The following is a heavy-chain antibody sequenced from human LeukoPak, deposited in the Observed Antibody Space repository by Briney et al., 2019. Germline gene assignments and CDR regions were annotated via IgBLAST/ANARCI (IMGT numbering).Heavy chain of an antibody. J-gene: IGHJ6*03. CDR1: GYSFTDYC. Sequence: ASVKVSCKASGYSFTDYCMHWVRQAPGQGLESMGWINPDSGGTNYPQKFQGRVTMTRDTSISTAYMELSRLRSDDTAVYYCARGGHYYSYSMDVWGKGTTVTVSS. CDR2: INPDSGGT. V-gene: IGHV1-2*02. CDR3: ARGGHYYSYSMDV.